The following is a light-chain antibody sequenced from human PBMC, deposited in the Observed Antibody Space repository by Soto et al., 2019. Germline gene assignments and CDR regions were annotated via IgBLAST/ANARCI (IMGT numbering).Light chain of an antibody. J-gene: IGLJ1*01. CDR1: SSDVGGYNY. CDR3: RSYAGSYTYV. V-gene: IGLV2-11*01. Sequence: QSVLTQPRAVSGSPGQSVTISCTGTSSDVGGYNYVSWYQQHPGKAPKLMIYDVTKRPSGVPDRFSGSKSGNTASLTISGLQAEDEADYHCRSYAGSYTYVFASGTKVTVL. CDR2: DVT.